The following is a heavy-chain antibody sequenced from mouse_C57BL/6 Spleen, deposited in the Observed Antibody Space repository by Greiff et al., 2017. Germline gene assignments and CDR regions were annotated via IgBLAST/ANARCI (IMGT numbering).Heavy chain of an antibody. D-gene: IGHD2-13*01. CDR3: ARTDYGEYDGGDPFDY. V-gene: IGHV1-81*01. CDR2: IYPRSGNT. J-gene: IGHJ2*01. CDR1: GYTFTSYG. Sequence: QVQLQQSGAELARPGASVKLSCKASGYTFTSYGISWVKQRTGQGLEWIGEIYPRSGNTYYNEKFKGKATLTADKSSSTAYMGLRSLTPEDSAVYFCARTDYGEYDGGDPFDYWGQGTTLTVSS.